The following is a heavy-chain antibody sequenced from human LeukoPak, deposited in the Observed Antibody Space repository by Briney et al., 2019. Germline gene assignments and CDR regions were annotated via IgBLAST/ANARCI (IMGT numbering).Heavy chain of an antibody. D-gene: IGHD5-18*01. J-gene: IGHJ4*02. CDR3: ARGFGYSYGLDY. CDR1: GGSFSGYY. CDR2: INHSGST. V-gene: IGHV4-34*01. Sequence: PSETLSLTSAVYGGSFSGYYWSWIRQPPGKGLEWIGEINHSGSTNYNPSLKSRVTISVDTSKNQFSLKLSSVTAADTAVYYCARGFGYSYGLDYWGQGTLVTVSS.